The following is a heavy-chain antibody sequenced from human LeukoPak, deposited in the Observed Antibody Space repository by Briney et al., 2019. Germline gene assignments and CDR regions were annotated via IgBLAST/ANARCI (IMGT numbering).Heavy chain of an antibody. J-gene: IGHJ4*02. CDR1: GYTFTSYA. CDR2: INTNTGNP. Sequence: ASVKVSCKASGYTFTSYAMNWVRQAPGQGLEWMGWINTNTGNPTYAQGFTGRFVFSLDTSVSTACLQISSLKAEDTAVYYCARALRGIVVVPAAPGNYWGQGTLVTVSS. CDR3: ARALRGIVVVPAAPGNY. D-gene: IGHD2-2*01. V-gene: IGHV7-4-1*02.